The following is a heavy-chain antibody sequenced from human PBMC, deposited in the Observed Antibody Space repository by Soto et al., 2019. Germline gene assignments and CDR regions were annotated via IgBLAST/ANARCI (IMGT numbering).Heavy chain of an antibody. D-gene: IGHD1-26*01. V-gene: IGHV4-39*01. J-gene: IGHJ4*02. CDR2: IHYSGST. CDR1: GGSISSGDYY. Sequence: SETLSLTCTVSGGSISSGDYYWGWIRQPPEKGLEWIGIIHYSGSTYYNPSLKSRVTISVDTSKNQFSLKLSSVTAADTAVYYCVSRSGSHKVYFDYWGQGTLVTVSS. CDR3: VSRSGSHKVYFDY.